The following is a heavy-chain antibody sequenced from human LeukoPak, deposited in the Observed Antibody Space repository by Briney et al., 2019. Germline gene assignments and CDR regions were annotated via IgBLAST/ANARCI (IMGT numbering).Heavy chain of an antibody. CDR3: ARGGGQLFDFDY. CDR2: IYYSGST. Sequence: PSQTLSLTCTVSGGSISSGGYYWSWIRQHPGKGLEWIGYIYYSGSTYYNPSLKSRVTISVDTSKNQFSLKLSSVTAADTAVYYCARGGGQLFDFDYWGQGTLVTVPS. V-gene: IGHV4-31*03. J-gene: IGHJ4*02. CDR1: GGSISSGGYY. D-gene: IGHD2-2*01.